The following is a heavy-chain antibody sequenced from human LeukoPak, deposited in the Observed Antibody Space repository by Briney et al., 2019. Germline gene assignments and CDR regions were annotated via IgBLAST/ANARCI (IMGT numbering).Heavy chain of an antibody. V-gene: IGHV4-59*01. Sequence: SETLSLTCTVSGGSISSYYWSWIRQPPGKGLEWIGYIYYSGSTNYNPSLKSRVTISVDTSKNQFSLKLSSVTAADTAVYYCARTLYYDFWSGLGVWGKGTTVTVSS. CDR1: GGSISSYY. D-gene: IGHD3-3*01. CDR3: ARTLYYDFWSGLGV. J-gene: IGHJ6*04. CDR2: IYYSGST.